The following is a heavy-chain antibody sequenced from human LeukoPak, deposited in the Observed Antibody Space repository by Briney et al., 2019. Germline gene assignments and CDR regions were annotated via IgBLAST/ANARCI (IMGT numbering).Heavy chain of an antibody. J-gene: IGHJ4*02. CDR1: GYTFTNYY. CDR2: INPSGGST. D-gene: IGHD4-23*01. Sequence: ASVTVSCKASGYTFTNYYMNWVRQAPGQGLEWMGVINPSGGSTSYAQKFQGRVTMTRDMSTSTVYMELSSLRSEDTAVYYCARVGGGNWIYVYDYWGQGTLVTVSS. V-gene: IGHV1-46*01. CDR3: ARVGGGNWIYVYDY.